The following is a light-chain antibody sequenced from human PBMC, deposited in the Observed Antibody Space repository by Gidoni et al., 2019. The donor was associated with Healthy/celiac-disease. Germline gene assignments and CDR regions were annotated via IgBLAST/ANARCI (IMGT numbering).Light chain of an antibody. CDR3: TSRDSSGNHVV. J-gene: IGLJ2*01. CDR2: VKT. CDR1: SLRSYY. Sequence: SSELTQDPAVSVALGQTVRITCQGDSLRSYYASWYQQKPGQAPVLVIYVKTNRPSGIPDRFSGSSSGNTASLTITGAQAEDEADYYCTSRDSSGNHVVFGGGTKLTVL. V-gene: IGLV3-19*01.